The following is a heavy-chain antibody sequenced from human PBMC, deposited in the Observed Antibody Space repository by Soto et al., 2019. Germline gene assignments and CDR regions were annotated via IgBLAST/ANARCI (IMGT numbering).Heavy chain of an antibody. CDR1: GFTFSSYS. D-gene: IGHD3-3*01. CDR3: ARDLKSITICGVVTSDYYYYGMDV. CDR2: ISSSSSYI. J-gene: IGHJ6*02. Sequence: GGSLRLSCAASGFTFSSYSMNWVRKATGKGLEWVSSISSSSSYIYYADSVKGRFTISRDNAKNSLYLQMNSLRAEDTAVYYCARDLKSITICGVVTSDYYYYGMDVWGQGTTVTVSS. V-gene: IGHV3-21*01.